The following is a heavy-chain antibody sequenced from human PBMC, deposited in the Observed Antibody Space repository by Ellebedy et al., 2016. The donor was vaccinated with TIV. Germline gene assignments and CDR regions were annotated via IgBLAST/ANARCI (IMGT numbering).Heavy chain of an antibody. CDR3: ARRYFDY. V-gene: IGHV3-7*01. CDR2: IKEDGSEK. CDR1: GFSFSSYW. J-gene: IGHJ4*02. Sequence: GESLKISXAASGFSFSSYWMSWVRQAPGKGLEWVANIKEDGSEKHYVGSVEGRFTISRDNVKHSLYLQMNSLRAEDTAVYYCARRYFDYWGQGTLVTVSS.